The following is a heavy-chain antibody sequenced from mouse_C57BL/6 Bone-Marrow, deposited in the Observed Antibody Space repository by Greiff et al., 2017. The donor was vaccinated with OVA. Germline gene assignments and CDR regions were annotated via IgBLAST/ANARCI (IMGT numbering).Heavy chain of an antibody. Sequence: VQLQQSGPGLVAPSQSLSITCTVSGFSLTSYAISWVRQPPGKGLEWLGVIWTGGGTNYNSAPKSRLSISKDNSKSQVFLKMNSLQTDDTARYYCARNKGGSYDAMDYWGQGTSVTVSS. CDR3: ARNKGGSYDAMDY. D-gene: IGHD1-1*02. CDR2: IWTGGGT. V-gene: IGHV2-9-1*01. CDR1: GFSLTSYA. J-gene: IGHJ4*01.